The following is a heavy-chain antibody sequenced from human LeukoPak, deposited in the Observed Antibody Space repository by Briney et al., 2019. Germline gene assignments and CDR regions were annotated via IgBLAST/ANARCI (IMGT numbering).Heavy chain of an antibody. CDR2: FDPEDGET. CDR3: ATRTDLEEFDY. CDR1: GYTLTELS. J-gene: IGHJ4*02. V-gene: IGHV1-24*01. Sequence: GAPVKVSCKVSGYTLTELSMHWVRQAPGKGLEGMGGFDPEDGETIYAQKFQGRVTMTEDTCTDTAYMELRRLRCEDTAVYYCATRTDLEEFDYWGQGTLVTVSS.